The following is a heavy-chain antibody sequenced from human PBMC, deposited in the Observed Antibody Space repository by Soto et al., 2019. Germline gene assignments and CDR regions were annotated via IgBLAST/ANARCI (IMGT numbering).Heavy chain of an antibody. Sequence: SETLSLTCTVSGGSISSYYWSWIRQPLGKGLEWIGYIYYSGSTNYNPSLKSRVTISVDTSKNQFSLKLSSVTAADTAVYYCARGDLRWLADWGQGTLVTVSS. J-gene: IGHJ4*02. V-gene: IGHV4-59*01. CDR1: GGSISSYY. D-gene: IGHD6-19*01. CDR2: IYYSGST. CDR3: ARGDLRWLAD.